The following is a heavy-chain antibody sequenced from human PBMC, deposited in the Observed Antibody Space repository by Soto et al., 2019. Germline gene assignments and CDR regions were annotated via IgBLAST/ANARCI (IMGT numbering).Heavy chain of an antibody. V-gene: IGHV4-59*08. D-gene: IGHD3-10*01. CDR3: ASKRYYYVDY. Sequence: LSLTCTVSGGSISSYYWSWIRQPPGKGLEWIGYIYYSGSTNYNPSLKSRVTISVDTSKNQFSLKLSSVTAADTAVYYCASKRYYYVDYWGQGTLVTVSS. CDR2: IYYSGST. J-gene: IGHJ4*02. CDR1: GGSISSYY.